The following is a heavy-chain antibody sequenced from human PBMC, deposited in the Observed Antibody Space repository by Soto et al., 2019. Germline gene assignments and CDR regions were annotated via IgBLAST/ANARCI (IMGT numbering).Heavy chain of an antibody. CDR2: IYYSGNT. Sequence: QVQLQESGPGLVKPSQTLSLTCTVSGDSISSGVYYWSWIRQHPGKGLEWIGYIYYSGNTYYNPSLESRVTISVDTSKNQFSLKLSSVTAAATAVYYCARMSPREEEYFHHWGQGTLVTVSS. CDR3: ARMSPREEEYFHH. J-gene: IGHJ1*01. CDR1: GDSISSGVYY. V-gene: IGHV4-31*03.